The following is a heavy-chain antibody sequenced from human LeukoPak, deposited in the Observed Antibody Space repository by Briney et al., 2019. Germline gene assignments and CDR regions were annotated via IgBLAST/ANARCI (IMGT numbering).Heavy chain of an antibody. D-gene: IGHD5-24*01. CDR3: ARAVTRAQLVYFDY. V-gene: IGHV4-61*01. CDR1: GYSISSGYY. CDR2: INYSGST. J-gene: IGHJ4*02. Sequence: PSETLSLTCTVSGYSISSGYYWGWIRQPPGKGLEWIGYINYSGSTNYNPSLKSRVTTSVDTSKNQFSLKLSSVTAADTAVYYCARAVTRAQLVYFDYWGQGTLVTVSS.